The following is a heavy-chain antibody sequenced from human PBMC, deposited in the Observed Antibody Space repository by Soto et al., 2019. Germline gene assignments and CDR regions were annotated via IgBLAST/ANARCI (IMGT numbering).Heavy chain of an antibody. V-gene: IGHV3-9*01. CDR1: GFTFDDYA. CDR3: AKDTYYDSSGYYLALNAFDI. D-gene: IGHD3-22*01. CDR2: ISWNSGSI. J-gene: IGHJ3*02. Sequence: GGSLRLSCAASGFTFDDYAMHWVRQAQGKGLEWVSGISWNSGSIGYADSVKGRFTIPRDNAKNSLYLQMNSLRAEDTALYYCAKDTYYDSSGYYLALNAFDIWGQGTMVTVSS.